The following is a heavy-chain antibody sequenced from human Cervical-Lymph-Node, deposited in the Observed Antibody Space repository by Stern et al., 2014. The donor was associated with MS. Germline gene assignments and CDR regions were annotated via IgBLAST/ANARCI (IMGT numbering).Heavy chain of an antibody. CDR3: ANGSPLHY. D-gene: IGHD1-26*01. CDR1: GFTFSSYT. V-gene: IGHV3-21*01. Sequence: MQLVQSGGGLVKPWGSLRLSCAASGFTFSSYTMNWVRQAPGKGLEWVSSIYTKSTYIYYADPAKGRFTVSRDNAKNSLYLQMSSLRGDDTAVYYCANGSPLHYWGQGTLVTVSS. CDR2: IYTKSTYI. J-gene: IGHJ4*02.